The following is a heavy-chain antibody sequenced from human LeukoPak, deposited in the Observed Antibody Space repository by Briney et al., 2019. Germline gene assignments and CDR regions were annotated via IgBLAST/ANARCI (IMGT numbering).Heavy chain of an antibody. V-gene: IGHV4-38-2*01. CDR3: ARLRRINYFDY. Sequence: SETLSLTCAVSGYSISSGYYWGWIRQPPGKGLEWIGSIYYSGSTYYNPSLKSRVTISVDTSKNQFSLRLSSVTAADTAVYYCARLRRINYFDYWGQGTLVTVSS. CDR2: IYYSGST. J-gene: IGHJ4*02. D-gene: IGHD2-15*01. CDR1: GYSISSGYY.